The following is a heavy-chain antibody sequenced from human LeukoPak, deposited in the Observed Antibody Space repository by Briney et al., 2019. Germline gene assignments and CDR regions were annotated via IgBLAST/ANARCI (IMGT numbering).Heavy chain of an antibody. CDR3: ASSGWTNDFDS. CDR2: ISGSGAST. V-gene: IGHV3-23*01. CDR1: GFTVSSNY. Sequence: GGSLRLSCAASGFTVSSNYMSWVRQAPGKGLEWISGISGSGASTYYADSVTGRFTISRDNSRNTLYLQMNSLRGDDTAVYYCASSGWTNDFDSWGQGTLVTVSS. J-gene: IGHJ4*02. D-gene: IGHD6-19*01.